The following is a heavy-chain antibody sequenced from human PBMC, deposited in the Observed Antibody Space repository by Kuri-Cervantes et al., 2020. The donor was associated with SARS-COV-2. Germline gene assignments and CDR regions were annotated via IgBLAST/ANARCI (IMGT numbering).Heavy chain of an antibody. CDR3: ARDRGAFWGMGDY. D-gene: IGHD3-10*01. CDR2: IYPGDSDT. Sequence: KVSCKGSGYSFTSYWIGWVRQMPGKGLEWMGIIYPGDSDTRYSPSFQGQVTISADKSISTAYLQWSSLKASDTAIYYCARDRGAFWGMGDYWGQGTPVTVSS. J-gene: IGHJ4*02. V-gene: IGHV5-51*01. CDR1: GYSFTSYW.